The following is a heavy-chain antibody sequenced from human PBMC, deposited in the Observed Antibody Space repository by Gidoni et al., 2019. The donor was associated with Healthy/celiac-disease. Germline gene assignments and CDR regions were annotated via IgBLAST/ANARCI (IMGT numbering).Heavy chain of an antibody. D-gene: IGHD2-21*02. Sequence: QVQLVQSGAEVQKPGSSVKVSCTASGGTFSSYAISWVRQAPGQGLEWLGGIIPSFGTANYAQKFQGRVKITADKSTSTAYMELSSLRSEDTAVYYCARGFGVTAENWFDPWGQGTLVTVSS. V-gene: IGHV1-69*06. CDR2: IIPSFGTA. CDR3: ARGFGVTAENWFDP. CDR1: GGTFSSYA. J-gene: IGHJ5*02.